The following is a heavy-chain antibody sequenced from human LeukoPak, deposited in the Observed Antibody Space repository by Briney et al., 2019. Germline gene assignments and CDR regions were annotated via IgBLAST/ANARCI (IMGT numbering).Heavy chain of an antibody. Sequence: ASVKVSFKASGYTFTMYYLQWVRQAPGQGLEWMGIINPGGAGTTYAQKFQGRVTMTRDTATSTVYMELSSLRSEDTAVYYCARGVGYYDSSGQYYFDYWGQGSLVTVSS. CDR2: INPGGAGT. V-gene: IGHV1-46*01. CDR1: GYTFTMYY. CDR3: ARGVGYYDSSGQYYFDY. J-gene: IGHJ4*02. D-gene: IGHD3-22*01.